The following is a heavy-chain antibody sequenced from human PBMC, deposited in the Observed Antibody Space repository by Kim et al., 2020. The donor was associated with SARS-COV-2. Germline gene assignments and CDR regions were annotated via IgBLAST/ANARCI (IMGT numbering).Heavy chain of an antibody. D-gene: IGHD1-1*01. CDR1: GGSISSGGYY. Sequence: SETLSLTCTVSGGSISSGGYYWSWIRQHPGKGLEWIGYIYYSGSTYYNPSLKSRVTISVDTSKNQFSLKLSSVTAADTAVYYCARRGTTGNIFDPWGQGTLVTVSS. V-gene: IGHV4-31*03. CDR3: ARRGTTGNIFDP. J-gene: IGHJ5*02. CDR2: IYYSGST.